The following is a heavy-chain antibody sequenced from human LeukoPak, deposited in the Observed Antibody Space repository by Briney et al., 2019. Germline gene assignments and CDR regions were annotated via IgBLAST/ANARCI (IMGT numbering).Heavy chain of an antibody. CDR1: GGSISSYH. CDR2: VHSSGST. Sequence: SETLSLTCTVSGGSISSYHWSWIRQPAGKGLEWIGRVHSSGSTNYNPSLRSRITLSVDTSNNQFSLKLTSVSRADTGVDYCARGRSTVESKTGLGYNWFDPGGEGTLDTVSS. V-gene: IGHV4-4*07. J-gene: IGHJ5*02. D-gene: IGHD4-23*01. CDR3: ARGRSTVESKTGLGYNWFDP.